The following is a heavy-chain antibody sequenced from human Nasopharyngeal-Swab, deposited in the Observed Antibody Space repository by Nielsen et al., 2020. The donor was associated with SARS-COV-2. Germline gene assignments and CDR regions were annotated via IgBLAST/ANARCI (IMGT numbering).Heavy chain of an antibody. D-gene: IGHD3-9*01. CDR2: INPSGGST. V-gene: IGHV1-46*01. J-gene: IGHJ6*02. CDR3: ARVPYDILHFRGGMDV. Sequence: WVRQAPGQGLEWMGIINPSGGSTSYAQKFQGRVTMTRDTSTSTVYMELNSLRAEDTAVYYCARVPYDILHFRGGMDVWGQGTTVTVSS.